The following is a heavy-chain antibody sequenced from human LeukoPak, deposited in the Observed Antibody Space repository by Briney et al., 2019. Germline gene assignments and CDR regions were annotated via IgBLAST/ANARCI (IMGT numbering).Heavy chain of an antibody. CDR3: ATARWDFWSGYSYYFDY. CDR1: GGSISSGGYY. CDR2: IYYSGST. Sequence: PSETLSHTCTVSGGSISSGGYYWSWIRQHPGKGLEWIGYIYYSGSTYYNPSLKSRVTKSVDTSKNQFSLKLSSVTAADTAVYYCATARWDFWSGYSYYFDYWGQGTLVTVSS. J-gene: IGHJ4*02. V-gene: IGHV4-31*03. D-gene: IGHD3-3*01.